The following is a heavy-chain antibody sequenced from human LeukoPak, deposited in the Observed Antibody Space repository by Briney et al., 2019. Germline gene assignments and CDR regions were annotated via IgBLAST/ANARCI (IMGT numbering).Heavy chain of an antibody. CDR2: ISAGGSI. J-gene: IGHJ6*02. D-gene: IGHD6-13*01. Sequence: PGGSLRLSCAASGFIFSSFAMSWVRQAPGKGREWVSAISAGGSIYYADSVKGRFTISRDNSKNTLYLQMNSLKTEDTALYYCARGSDISSWYYNGMDVWGQGTTVTVSS. CDR3: ARGSDISSWYYNGMDV. CDR1: GFIFSSFA. V-gene: IGHV3-23*01.